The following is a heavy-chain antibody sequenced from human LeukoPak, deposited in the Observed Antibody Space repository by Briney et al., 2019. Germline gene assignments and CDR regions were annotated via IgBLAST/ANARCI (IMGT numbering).Heavy chain of an antibody. Sequence: PGGSLRLSCAASGFIFSDYYMSWIRQAPAKGLEWVSYISSGGSTIYYADSVKGRFTISRDNAKNSLYLQMNSLRAEDTAVYYCARDIYYSDSSGYYFPGGSDYWGQGTLVTVSS. CDR2: ISSGGSTI. V-gene: IGHV3-11*04. D-gene: IGHD3-22*01. J-gene: IGHJ4*02. CDR1: GFIFSDYY. CDR3: ARDIYYSDSSGYYFPGGSDY.